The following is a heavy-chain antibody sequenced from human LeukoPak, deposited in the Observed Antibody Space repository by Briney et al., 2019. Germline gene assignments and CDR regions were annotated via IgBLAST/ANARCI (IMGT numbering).Heavy chain of an antibody. J-gene: IGHJ4*02. CDR1: GYTFTSYD. CDR2: VNPNNGNA. D-gene: IGHD5-12*01. CDR3: ARASGYEFDY. V-gene: IGHV1-8*01. Sequence: EASVKVSCKASGYTFTSYDINWVRQATGQGLEWMGWVNPNNGNAGYAQRFQAGVSMTRNTSINTAYMELSSLKSQDTAVYYCARASGYEFDYWGQGTLVTVSS.